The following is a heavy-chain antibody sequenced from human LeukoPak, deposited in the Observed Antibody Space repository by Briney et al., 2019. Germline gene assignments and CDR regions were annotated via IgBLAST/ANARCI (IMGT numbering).Heavy chain of an antibody. J-gene: IGHJ4*02. V-gene: IGHV4-61*01. Sequence: SETLSLTCTVSGGSVSSGSSYWSWIRQPPGKGLEWIGYIYYSGSTNYDPSLKSRVTISVDTSKNQFSLKLSSVTAADMAVYYCASGGWYHDYWGQGTLVTVSS. CDR3: ASGGWYHDY. CDR2: IYYSGST. D-gene: IGHD6-19*01. CDR1: GGSVSSGSSY.